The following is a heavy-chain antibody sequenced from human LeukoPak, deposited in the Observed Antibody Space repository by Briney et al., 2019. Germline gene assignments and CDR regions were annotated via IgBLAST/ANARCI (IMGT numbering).Heavy chain of an antibody. CDR1: GLTLSMYW. D-gene: IGHD2-2*01. CDR3: VSRRCSATACYVASLHCFDY. Sequence: QTGGSLRLSCAASGLTLSMYWLTWVRQAPGKGLEWVANIKQDGSEKNYVDSVKGRFTISRDNTKNSLYLQMNSLRDEDTAVYHCVSRRCSATACYVASLHCFDYWGQGTRVTVSS. V-gene: IGHV3-7*03. J-gene: IGHJ4*02. CDR2: IKQDGSEK.